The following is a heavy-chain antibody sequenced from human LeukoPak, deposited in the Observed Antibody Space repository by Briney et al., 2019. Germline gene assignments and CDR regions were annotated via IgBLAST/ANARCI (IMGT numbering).Heavy chain of an antibody. CDR1: GFTFINYV. CDR3: AKGKVNHDGALDA. Sequence: GGSLRLSCAASGFTFINYVMTWVRQAPGKGLEWLSGISGSGRNTYYADSVKGRFTISRDNSKKTLYLQMNSLRAEDTAVYYCAKGKVNHDGALDAWGQGTLVTVSS. D-gene: IGHD2-21*01. CDR2: ISGSGRNT. V-gene: IGHV3-23*01. J-gene: IGHJ3*01.